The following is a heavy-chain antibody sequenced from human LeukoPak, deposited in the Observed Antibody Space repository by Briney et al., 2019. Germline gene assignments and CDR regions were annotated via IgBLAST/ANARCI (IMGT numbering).Heavy chain of an antibody. V-gene: IGHV4-30-4*08. D-gene: IGHD4-11*01. CDR2: IYYSGST. CDR3: ARHDYSNYDWFDP. Sequence: SETLSLTCTVSGGSISSGDYYWSWIRQPPGKGLEWIGYIYYSGSTYYNPSLKSRVTISVDTSKNQFSLKLSSVTAADTAVYYCARHDYSNYDWFDPWGQGTLVTVSS. CDR1: GGSISSGDYY. J-gene: IGHJ5*02.